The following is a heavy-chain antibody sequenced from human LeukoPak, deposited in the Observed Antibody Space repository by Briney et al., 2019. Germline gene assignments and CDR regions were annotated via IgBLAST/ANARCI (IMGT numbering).Heavy chain of an antibody. CDR2: INSDGGST. CDR3: ASRAEDSSSWYYFDY. J-gene: IGHJ4*02. V-gene: IGHV3-74*01. D-gene: IGHD6-13*01. CDR1: GFTFSSYW. Sequence: PGGSLRLSCAASGFTFSSYWMHWVRQAPGKGLVWVSRINSDGGSTSYADSVKGRFTISRDNAKNTLYLQMNSLRAEDTAVYYCASRAEDSSSWYYFDYWGQGTLVTVSS.